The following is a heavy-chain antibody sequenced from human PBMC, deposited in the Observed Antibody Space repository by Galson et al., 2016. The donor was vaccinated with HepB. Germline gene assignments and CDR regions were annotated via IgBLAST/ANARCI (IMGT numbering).Heavy chain of an antibody. CDR1: GYTFTDYY. Sequence: SVKVSCKASGYTFTDYYIHWVRQAPGQGLEWMGRVDPKTGGTNSAQKFQGWVTMSRDTSIITAYMELSRRRSDDTAVYYCARSSGSYDQPFDYWGQGTLVTVSP. D-gene: IGHD3-22*01. V-gene: IGHV1-2*04. CDR3: ARSSGSYDQPFDY. CDR2: VDPKTGGT. J-gene: IGHJ4*02.